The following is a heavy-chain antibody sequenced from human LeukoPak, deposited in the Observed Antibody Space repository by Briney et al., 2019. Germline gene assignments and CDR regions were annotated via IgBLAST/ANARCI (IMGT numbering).Heavy chain of an antibody. V-gene: IGHV3-11*04. CDR1: GFTFSDYY. D-gene: IGHD4-11*01. CDR3: ARDGLAGPSGYSTPGGSDY. J-gene: IGHJ4*02. CDR2: ISSSGSTI. Sequence: PGGSLRLSCAASGFTFSDYYMSWIRQAPGKGLEWVSYISSSGSTIYYADSVKGRFTISRDNAKNSLYLQMNSLRAEDTAVYYCARDGLAGPSGYSTPGGSDYWGQGTLVTVSS.